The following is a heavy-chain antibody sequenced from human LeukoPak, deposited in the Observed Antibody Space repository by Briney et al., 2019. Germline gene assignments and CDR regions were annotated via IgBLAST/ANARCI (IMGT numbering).Heavy chain of an antibody. CDR2: IKQDGSEK. V-gene: IGHV3-7*01. CDR1: GFTFSSYW. CDR3: AREFDTTPGSWYGEFDY. D-gene: IGHD6-13*01. Sequence: GGSLRLSCAASGFTFSSYWMSWVRQAPGKGLEWVANIKQDGSEKYYVDSVKGRFTISRDNAKNSLYLQMNSLRAEDTAVYYCAREFDTTPGSWYGEFDYWGQGTLVTVSS. J-gene: IGHJ4*02.